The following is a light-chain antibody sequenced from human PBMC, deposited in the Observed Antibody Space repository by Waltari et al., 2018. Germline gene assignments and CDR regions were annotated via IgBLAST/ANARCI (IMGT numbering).Light chain of an antibody. J-gene: IGKJ1*01. CDR1: QSVSSN. V-gene: IGKV3-15*01. CDR2: GAS. Sequence: EIVMAQSPATLFVSPGERATLSCRASQSVSSNLAWYQQNPGQAPRLLIYGASTRATGIPARFSGSGSGTEFTLTISSLQSEDFAVYYCQQYDNWPRTFGQGTKVEIK. CDR3: QQYDNWPRT.